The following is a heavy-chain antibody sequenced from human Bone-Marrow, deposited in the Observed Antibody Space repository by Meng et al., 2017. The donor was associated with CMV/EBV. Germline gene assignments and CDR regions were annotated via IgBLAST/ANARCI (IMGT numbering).Heavy chain of an antibody. V-gene: IGHV4-61*01. J-gene: IGHJ6*02. D-gene: IGHD1-26*01. CDR3: ASSSTTTYYYYGMDV. Sequence: GSLRLSCNVSGGSVSSSSYYWSWVRQPPGKGLEWIAYIYYSGSTNYNPSLKSRVTISADTSKNQFSLKLSSVTAADTAVYYCASSSTTTYYYYGMDVWGQGTTVTVSS. CDR1: GGSVSSSSYY. CDR2: IYYSGST.